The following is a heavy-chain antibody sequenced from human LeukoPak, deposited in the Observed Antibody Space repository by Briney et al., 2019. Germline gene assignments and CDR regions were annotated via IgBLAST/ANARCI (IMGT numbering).Heavy chain of an antibody. D-gene: IGHD1-14*01. CDR1: LDSTTSNF. CDR3: AREIVGGFNPGAY. J-gene: IGHJ4*02. V-gene: IGHV4-4*02. CDR2: IHRSEST. Sequence: PSETLSLTCTVSLDSTTSNFWSWVRQPPGKGVEWIGEIHRSESTNYNPSLQSRVTISIDRSKNQIALELSSVTAADTAVYYCAREIVGGFNPGAYWGQGTLVTVSS.